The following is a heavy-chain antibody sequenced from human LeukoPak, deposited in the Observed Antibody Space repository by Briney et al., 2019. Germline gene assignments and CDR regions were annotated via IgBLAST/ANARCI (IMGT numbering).Heavy chain of an antibody. J-gene: IGHJ3*02. Sequence: GASVKVSCKTSGYTFSSYGISWVRQAPGQGLEWVGWIRGDNGNTNYAQNLQGRVSMTTETSTSTVYMELRSLIPDDTAVYYCARFILGVLWFGESGDAFDIWGQGTMVTVSS. CDR1: GYTFSSYG. V-gene: IGHV1-18*01. CDR2: IRGDNGNT. CDR3: ARFILGVLWFGESGDAFDI. D-gene: IGHD3-10*01.